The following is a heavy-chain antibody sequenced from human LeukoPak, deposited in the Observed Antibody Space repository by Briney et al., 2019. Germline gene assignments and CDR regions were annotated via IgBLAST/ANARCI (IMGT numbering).Heavy chain of an antibody. CDR3: ARLRCGSGPEICYNH. CDR2: VSHDGCH. V-gene: IGHV4-34*01. Sequence: PSVTLSLTCAASGVSFTDYYWSWIRQSPGEGVEWLGEVSHDGCHKYNPSLKSRVIIFSRKYEDHLFSRMSSSTAADTAIFYCARLRCGSGPEICYNHWGQGSLVT. J-gene: IGHJ5*02. D-gene: IGHD2-8*01. CDR1: GVSFTDYY.